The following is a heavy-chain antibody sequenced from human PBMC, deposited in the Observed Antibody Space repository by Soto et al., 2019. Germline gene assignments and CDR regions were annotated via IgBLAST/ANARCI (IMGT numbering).Heavy chain of an antibody. J-gene: IGHJ6*03. CDR3: EKDGALTFGAWLYYYYYCMDV. CDR2: ISYDGSNK. CDR1: GFTFSSYG. D-gene: IGHD3-3*02. Sequence: GGSLRLSCAASGFTFSSYGMHWVRQAPGKGLEWVAVISYDGSNKYYADSVKGRFTISRDKSKNTLYLQMSSLRTEDTAVYYCEKDGALTFGAWLYYYYYCMDVWCKGNTVNVS. V-gene: IGHV3-30*18.